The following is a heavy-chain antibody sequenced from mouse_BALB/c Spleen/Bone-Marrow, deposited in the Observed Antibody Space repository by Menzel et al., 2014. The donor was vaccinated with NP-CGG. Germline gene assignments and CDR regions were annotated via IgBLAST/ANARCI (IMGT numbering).Heavy chain of an antibody. V-gene: IGHV1S127*01. CDR1: GYTFTSYW. D-gene: IGHD4-1*01. J-gene: IGHJ4*01. Sequence: QVQLPQSGAALVKPGASVKMSCKASGYTFTSYWMHWVKQRPGQGLEWIGVLDPSDSYTTYNQKFKGKATLTVDTSSNTAYMQLSSLTSEDSAVYYCTRGANPYYYTMDYWGQGTSVTVSS. CDR3: TRGANPYYYTMDY. CDR2: LDPSDSYT.